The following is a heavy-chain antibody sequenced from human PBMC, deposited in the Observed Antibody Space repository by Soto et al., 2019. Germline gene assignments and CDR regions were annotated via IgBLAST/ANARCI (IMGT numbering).Heavy chain of an antibody. CDR3: AKVLLDYFDY. Sequence: EVQVLESGGGFTQPGVSLTLSCAVWRHTYRRCAMLGPRHAPGKGLEWVSKFSGSGRSTYYADSVKGRFTIFRDNSKNTLYLQMNSLRAEDTAVYYCAKVLLDYFDYWGQGTLVTVSS. D-gene: IGHD2-15*01. CDR2: FSGSGRST. V-gene: IGHV3-23*01. CDR1: RHTYRRCA. J-gene: IGHJ4*02.